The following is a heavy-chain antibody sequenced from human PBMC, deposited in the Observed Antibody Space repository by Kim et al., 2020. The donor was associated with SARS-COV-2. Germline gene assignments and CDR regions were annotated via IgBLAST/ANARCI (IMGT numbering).Heavy chain of an antibody. CDR1: GFTFSNYA. Sequence: GGSLRLSCVASGFTFSNYAMSWVRQAPGKGLEWASAMSGGGGSTYYAASVKGRFTISRDYSKNTLYLQMNTLGADDTAVYYCAKVLNWNDGRGMDAWGQGTTVTVSS. J-gene: IGHJ6*02. CDR2: MSGGGGST. CDR3: AKVLNWNDGRGMDA. V-gene: IGHV3-23*01. D-gene: IGHD1-1*01.